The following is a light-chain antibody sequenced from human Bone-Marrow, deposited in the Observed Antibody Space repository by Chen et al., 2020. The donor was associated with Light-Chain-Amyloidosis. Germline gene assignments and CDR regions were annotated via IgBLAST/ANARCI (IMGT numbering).Light chain of an antibody. Sequence: QSALTQPASLSGSPGRSITISCTGSSGDVGGYNYVSWYRHHPGKAPKLMIYEFSNRPSGVSNRFSGSKSGNTASLTISGLQTEDEADYYCSSYTSTGTYVFGTGTKVTVL. J-gene: IGLJ1*01. CDR1: SGDVGGYNY. CDR3: SSYTSTGTYV. V-gene: IGLV2-14*01. CDR2: EFS.